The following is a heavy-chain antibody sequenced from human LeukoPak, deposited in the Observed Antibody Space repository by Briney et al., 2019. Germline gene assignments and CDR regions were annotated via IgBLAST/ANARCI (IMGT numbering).Heavy chain of an antibody. CDR3: ARGAEYYAIWRGYAGYSDY. J-gene: IGHJ4*02. Sequence: SETRSLTCTISGYSISNGYYWGWIRQPPGKGLEWIGSIYHRGSTYYNPSLRSRVTISLYRSKKKFSLKVTSVTAADTAVYFCARGAEYYAIWRGYAGYSDYWGQGISVTVSS. CDR1: GYSISNGYY. D-gene: IGHD3-3*01. CDR2: IYHRGST. V-gene: IGHV4-38-2*02.